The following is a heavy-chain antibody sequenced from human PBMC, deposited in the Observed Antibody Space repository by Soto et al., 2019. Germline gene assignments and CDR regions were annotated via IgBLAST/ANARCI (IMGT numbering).Heavy chain of an antibody. J-gene: IGHJ5*02. CDR3: ARHYDLNWFDP. CDR1: GGSISSGGYY. V-gene: IGHV4-39*01. CDR2: IYYSGST. D-gene: IGHD3-3*01. Sequence: SETLSLTCTVSGGSISSGGYYWSWIRQHPGKGLEWIGYIYYSGSTYYNPSLKSRVTISVDTSKNQFSLKLSSVTAADTAVYYCARHYDLNWFDPWGQGTLVTVSS.